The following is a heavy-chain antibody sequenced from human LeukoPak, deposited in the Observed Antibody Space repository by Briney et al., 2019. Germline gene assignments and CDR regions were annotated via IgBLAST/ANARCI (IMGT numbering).Heavy chain of an antibody. CDR2: ISSSSSYI. Sequence: GGPLRLSCAASGFTFSSYSMNWVRQAPGKGLEWVSYISSSSSYIYYADSVKGRFTISRDNAKNSLYLQMNSLRAEDTAVYYCARESAADFDYWGQGTLVSVSS. V-gene: IGHV3-21*01. J-gene: IGHJ4*02. CDR3: ARESAADFDY. CDR1: GFTFSSYS.